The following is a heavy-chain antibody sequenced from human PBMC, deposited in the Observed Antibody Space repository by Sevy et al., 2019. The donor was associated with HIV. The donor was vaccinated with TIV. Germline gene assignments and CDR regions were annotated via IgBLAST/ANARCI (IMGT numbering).Heavy chain of an antibody. CDR3: ARDGRGISAFDI. D-gene: IGHD3-3*02. V-gene: IGHV3-23*01. CDR1: EFTFSSHA. CDR2: HSGNGENR. J-gene: IGHJ3*02. Sequence: GGSLRLSCAASEFTFSSHAESWVRLAPQEGPQWGPAHSGNGENRHYADSVRGRFTISRDNFKNTLYLQMNSLRAEDTALYYCARDGRGISAFDIWGQGTMVTVSS.